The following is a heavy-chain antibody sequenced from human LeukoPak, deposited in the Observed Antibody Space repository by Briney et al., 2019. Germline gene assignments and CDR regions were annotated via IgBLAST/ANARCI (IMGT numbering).Heavy chain of an antibody. V-gene: IGHV3-30*02. CDR3: AKAPVTTCRGAYCYPFDY. CDR1: GFTFSSYG. CDR2: IRYDGSNK. D-gene: IGHD2-21*01. Sequence: RGSLRLSCAASGFTFSSYGMHWVRQAPGKGLEWVAFIRYDGSNKYYADSVKGRFTISRDSSKNTLFLQMNRLRPEDAAVYYCAKAPVTTCRGAYCYPFDYWGQGTLVTVSS. J-gene: IGHJ4*02.